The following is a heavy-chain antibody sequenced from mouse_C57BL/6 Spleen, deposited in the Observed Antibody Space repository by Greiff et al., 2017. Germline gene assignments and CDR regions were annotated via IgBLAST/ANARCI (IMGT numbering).Heavy chain of an antibody. CDR1: GYTFTDYY. Sequence: VQLQQSGPELVKPGASVKISCKASGYTFTDYYMNWVKQSHGKSLEWIGDINPNNGGTSYNQKFKGKATLTVDKSSSTAYMELRSLTSEDSAVYYCAIMVTTGYYFDYWGQGTTLTVSS. J-gene: IGHJ2*01. CDR2: INPNNGGT. D-gene: IGHD2-2*01. CDR3: AIMVTTGYYFDY. V-gene: IGHV1-26*01.